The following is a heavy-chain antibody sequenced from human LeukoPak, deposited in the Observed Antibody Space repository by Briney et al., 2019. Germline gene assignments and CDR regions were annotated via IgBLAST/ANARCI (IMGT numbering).Heavy chain of an antibody. CDR2: IIPIFGTA. CDR1: GYTFTSYG. D-gene: IGHD5-24*01. CDR3: ASLRDGPPWYYFDY. Sequence: ASVKVSCKASGYTFTSYGISWVRQAPGQGLEWMGGIIPIFGTANYAQKFQGRVTITTDESTSTAYMELSSLRSEDTAVYYCASLRDGPPWYYFDYWGQGTLVTVSS. J-gene: IGHJ4*02. V-gene: IGHV1-69*05.